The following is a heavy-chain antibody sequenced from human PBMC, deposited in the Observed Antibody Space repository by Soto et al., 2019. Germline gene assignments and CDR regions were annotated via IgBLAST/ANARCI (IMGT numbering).Heavy chain of an antibody. Sequence: PGESLKISCQASGYSFTTYWISWVRQMPGKGLECMGRIDPTDSYTDYGPSSEGHVTMSVDRSINTAYLEWSSLKASDSAMYYCVTLTLAHDCSCYRILDYWGQGTLVTVSS. D-gene: IGHD3-22*01. J-gene: IGHJ4*02. V-gene: IGHV5-10-1*01. CDR1: GYSFTTYW. CDR3: VTLTLAHDCSCYRILDY. CDR2: IDPTDSYT.